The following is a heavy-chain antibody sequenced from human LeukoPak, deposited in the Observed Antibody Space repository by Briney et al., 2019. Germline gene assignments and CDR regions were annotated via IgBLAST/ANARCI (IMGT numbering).Heavy chain of an antibody. J-gene: IGHJ4*02. CDR2: IYSGGST. CDR1: GFTVSGNY. Sequence: GGSLRLSCAASGFTVSGNYMTWVRQAPGKGLECVSVIYSGGSTYYADSVQGRFTISRDNAKNTLYLQMNSLRAEDTAVYYCARVGGNYYFDQWGQGILVTVSS. CDR3: ARVGGNYYFDQ. D-gene: IGHD4-23*01. V-gene: IGHV3-66*01.